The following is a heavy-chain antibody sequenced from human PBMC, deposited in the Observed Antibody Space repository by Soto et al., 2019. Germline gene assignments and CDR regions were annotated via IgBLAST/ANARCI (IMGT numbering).Heavy chain of an antibody. CDR1: GGSISSYY. CDR2: IYYSGST. J-gene: IGHJ3*02. CDR3: ARVRASTMVRGGPPAFDI. Sequence: SETLSLTCTVSGGSISSYYWSWIRQPPGKGLEWIGYIYYSGSTNYNPSLKSRVTISVDTSKNQFSLKLSSVTAADTAVYYCARVRASTMVRGGPPAFDIWDQGTMVTVSS. D-gene: IGHD3-10*01. V-gene: IGHV4-59*01.